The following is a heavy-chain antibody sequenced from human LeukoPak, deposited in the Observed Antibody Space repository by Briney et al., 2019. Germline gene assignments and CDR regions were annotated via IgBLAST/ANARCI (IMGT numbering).Heavy chain of an antibody. D-gene: IGHD5/OR15-5a*01. Sequence: GRSLRLSCAASGFTFSSYGMHWVRQAPGKGLEWVAVIWYDGSKKYYADSVMGRFTISRDNSKNTLYLQMNSLRAEDTAVYYCARDLRTSLDYWGQGTLVTVSS. CDR1: GFTFSSYG. CDR2: IWYDGSKK. V-gene: IGHV3-33*01. J-gene: IGHJ4*02. CDR3: ARDLRTSLDY.